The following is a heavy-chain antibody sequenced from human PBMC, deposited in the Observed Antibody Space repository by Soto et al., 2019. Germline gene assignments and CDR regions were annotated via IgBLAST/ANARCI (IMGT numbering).Heavy chain of an antibody. J-gene: IGHJ6*02. V-gene: IGHV4-59*01. CDR3: ARAVVGATTYYYYGMDV. CDR1: GGSISSYY. Sequence: SETLSLTCTVSGGSISSYYWSWIRQPPGKGLEWIGYIYYSGSTNYNPSLKSRVTISVDTSKNQFSLKLSSVTAADTAVYYCARAVVGATTYYYYGMDVWGQGTTVTVPS. D-gene: IGHD1-26*01. CDR2: IYYSGST.